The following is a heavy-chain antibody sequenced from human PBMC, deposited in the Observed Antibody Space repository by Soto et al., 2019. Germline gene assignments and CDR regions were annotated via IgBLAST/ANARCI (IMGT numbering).Heavy chain of an antibody. CDR3: TTDAAQRDGRGNYYEGAY. CDR1: GFTFTAAW. CDR2: VKGQSDGGVA. Sequence: EVQLVESGGGLVQPGGTLRLSCAASGFTFTAAWMHWVRQTPGNGLEWVGRVKGQSDGGVADYAAPVRGRFTVSRDDSKDTLYLQLNSLKSEDTRVYDCTTDAAQRDGRGNYYEGAYWGEGTLVTVAS. J-gene: IGHJ4*02. V-gene: IGHV3-15*07. D-gene: IGHD3-22*01.